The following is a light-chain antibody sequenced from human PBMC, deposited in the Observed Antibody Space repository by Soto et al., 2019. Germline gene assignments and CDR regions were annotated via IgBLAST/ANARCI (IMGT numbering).Light chain of an antibody. CDR2: LAS. CDR3: HQRKSWPRT. V-gene: IGKV3-11*01. Sequence: EIVLTQSPATLSSFPGDRVTLSCRASQAVNTRLAWYQHRPGQAPRLLIYLASNRAAGVPARFSGSGSGTDFTLTISDVATADFAVYYCHQRKSWPRTFGQGTKVDIK. CDR1: QAVNTR. J-gene: IGKJ1*01.